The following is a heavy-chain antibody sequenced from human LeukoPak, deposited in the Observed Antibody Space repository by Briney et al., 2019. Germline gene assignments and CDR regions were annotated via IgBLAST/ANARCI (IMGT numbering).Heavy chain of an antibody. CDR2: ISGSGGTT. J-gene: IGHJ4*02. V-gene: IGHV3-23*01. Sequence: QPGRSLRLSCAASGFTVSSNYMSWVRQAPGKGLEWVSTISGSGGTTYYADSVKGRFTISRDNSKNTLYLQMNSLRAEDTAVYYCAKGTGSSGWYWFDYWGQGTLVTVSS. D-gene: IGHD6-19*01. CDR3: AKGTGSSGWYWFDY. CDR1: GFTVSSNY.